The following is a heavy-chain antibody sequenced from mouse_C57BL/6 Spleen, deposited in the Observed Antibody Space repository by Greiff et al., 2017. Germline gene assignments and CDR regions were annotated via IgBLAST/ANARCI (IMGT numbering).Heavy chain of an antibody. J-gene: IGHJ1*03. Sequence: EVKVVESGGGLVKPGGSLKLSCAASGFTFSDYGMHWVRQAPEKGLEWVTYISSGSSTIYYADTVKGRFTISRDNAKNTLFLQMTSLRSEDTAMYYCARSPIYYDYAPGYWYFDVWGTGTTVTVSS. CDR3: ARSPIYYDYAPGYWYFDV. CDR2: ISSGSSTI. D-gene: IGHD2-4*01. CDR1: GFTFSDYG. V-gene: IGHV5-17*01.